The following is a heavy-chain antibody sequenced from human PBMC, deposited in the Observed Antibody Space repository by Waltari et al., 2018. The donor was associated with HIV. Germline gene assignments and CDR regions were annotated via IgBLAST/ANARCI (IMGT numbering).Heavy chain of an antibody. V-gene: IGHV3-66*01. CDR3: ATDDFLTY. D-gene: IGHD1-1*01. CDR2: MVTGGTT. J-gene: IGHJ4*02. Sequence: EVQLVGSGGGLVQPGGSLRLCCVVSGFSVSANYMSWVRQAPGKGLEWVSVMVTGGTTYYADSVKGRVTISRDNSRNTVYLQMNNLRAEDTAVYYCATDDFLTYWGQGTPVTVSS. CDR1: GFSVSANY.